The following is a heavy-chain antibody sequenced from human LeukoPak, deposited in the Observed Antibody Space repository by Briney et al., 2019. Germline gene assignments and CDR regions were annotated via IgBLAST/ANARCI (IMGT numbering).Heavy chain of an antibody. J-gene: IGHJ4*02. CDR2: ISACNGNT. CDR3: ARDQSLVAYSSTWFDY. V-gene: IGHV1-18*04. D-gene: IGHD6-13*01. CDR1: GYTFTDYY. Sequence: ASVKVSCKASGYTFTDYYMHWVRQAPGQGLEWMGWISACNGNTDYAQNLQGRVTMTTDTLTSTAYMELRSLRSDDTAVYYCARDQSLVAYSSTWFDYWGQGTPVTVSS.